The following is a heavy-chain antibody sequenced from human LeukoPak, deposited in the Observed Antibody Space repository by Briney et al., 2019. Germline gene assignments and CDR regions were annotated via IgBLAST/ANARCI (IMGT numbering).Heavy chain of an antibody. CDR2: ISYDGSNK. Sequence: PGGSLRLSCAASGFTFSSYAMHWVRQAPGKGLEWVAVISYDGSNKYYADSAKGRFTISRDNSKNTLYLQMNSLRAEDTAVYYCARAITTRGRHYFDYWGQGTLVTVSS. CDR3: ARAITTRGRHYFDY. V-gene: IGHV3-30-3*01. J-gene: IGHJ4*02. D-gene: IGHD1-1*01. CDR1: GFTFSSYA.